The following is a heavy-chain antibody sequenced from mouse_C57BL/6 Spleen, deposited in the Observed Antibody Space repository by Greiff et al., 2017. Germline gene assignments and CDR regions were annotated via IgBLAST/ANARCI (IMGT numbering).Heavy chain of an antibody. CDR2: INPNNGGT. CDR1: GYTFTDYN. D-gene: IGHD2-2*01. Sequence: VQLQQSGPELVKPGASVKISCKASGYTFTDYNMDWVKQSHGQSLEWIGDINPNNGGTNYNQKFKGKATLTVDKSSSTAYMELRSLTSEDTAVYYCARPYGYVGPSWFAYWGQGTLVTVSA. V-gene: IGHV1-18*01. J-gene: IGHJ3*01. CDR3: ARPYGYVGPSWFAY.